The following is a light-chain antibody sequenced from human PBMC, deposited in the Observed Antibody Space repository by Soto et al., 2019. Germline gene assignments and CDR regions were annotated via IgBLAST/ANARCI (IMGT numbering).Light chain of an antibody. CDR2: DAS. CDR3: QQRSIWPLT. Sequence: EVLLTQSPATLSVSPGESVTLSCRASQSINTFLAWYQQKPGQAPRLLIYDASSRAARVPARLSGRGSGTDFTLNINSLETEDFAVYPCQQRSIWPLTFGGGTRVE. J-gene: IGKJ4*01. CDR1: QSINTF. V-gene: IGKV3-11*01.